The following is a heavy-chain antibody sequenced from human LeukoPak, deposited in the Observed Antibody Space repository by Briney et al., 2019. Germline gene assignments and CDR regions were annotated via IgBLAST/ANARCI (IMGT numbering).Heavy chain of an antibody. V-gene: IGHV1-69*05. Sequence: GASVKVSCKASGGTFSSYAISWVRQAPGQGLEWMGRIIPIFGTANYAQKFQGRVTITTDESTSTAYMELSSLRSEDTAVYYCARERPVREWSPYYMDVWGKGTTVTVSS. CDR3: ARERPVREWSPYYMDV. CDR1: GGTFSSYA. J-gene: IGHJ6*03. CDR2: IIPIFGTA. D-gene: IGHD3-3*01.